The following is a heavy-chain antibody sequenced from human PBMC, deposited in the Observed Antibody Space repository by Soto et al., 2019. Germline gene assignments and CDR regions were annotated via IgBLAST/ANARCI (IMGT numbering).Heavy chain of an antibody. CDR1: GGTFSSYT. D-gene: IGHD3-10*01. V-gene: IGHV1-69*02. Sequence: GASVKVSCKASGGTFSSYTISWVRQAPGQGLEWMGRIIPILGIANYAQKFQGRVTITADKSTSTAYMELSSLRSEDTAVYYCARGSPGLRYGSGSYYPYGMDVWGQGTTVTVSS. J-gene: IGHJ6*02. CDR3: ARGSPGLRYGSGSYYPYGMDV. CDR2: IIPILGIA.